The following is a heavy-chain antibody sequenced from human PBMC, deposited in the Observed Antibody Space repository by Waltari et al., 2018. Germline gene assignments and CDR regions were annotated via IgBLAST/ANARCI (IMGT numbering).Heavy chain of an antibody. Sequence: EVQLVESGGGLVQPGGSLRLSCAASGFHFSSYWMSWVRQAPGKGLEWVANVKQDGSEKYYVDSVKGRCTSSRDNAKNSLYLQMNSLRVEDTAVYYCARARGSCYDDWGQGTLVTVSS. CDR2: VKQDGSEK. J-gene: IGHJ4*02. V-gene: IGHV3-7*04. D-gene: IGHD2-15*01. CDR1: GFHFSSYW. CDR3: ARARGSCYDD.